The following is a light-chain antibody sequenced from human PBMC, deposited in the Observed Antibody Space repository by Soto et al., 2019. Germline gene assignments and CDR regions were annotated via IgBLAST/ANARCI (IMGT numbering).Light chain of an antibody. Sequence: EVLMTQSPDTLSVSPGDRATLSCRASQSVSINLAWYQQKPGQAPRLLIYGASTRATGIPARFSGSGSGTEFTLTISSLQSEDFAAYYCQQYNDWPPYTFGQGTMLEIK. CDR1: QSVSIN. J-gene: IGKJ2*01. V-gene: IGKV3-15*01. CDR3: QQYNDWPPYT. CDR2: GAS.